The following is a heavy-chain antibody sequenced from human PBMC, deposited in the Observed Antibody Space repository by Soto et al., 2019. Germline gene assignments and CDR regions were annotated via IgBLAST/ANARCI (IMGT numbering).Heavy chain of an antibody. CDR2: IGTADDT. V-gene: IGHV3-13*01. CDR3: ARGREVCAHFFDS. Sequence: PXESLRLSCEGSGFTFSGIDMHWVRQPTGKGLEWVSTIGTADDTYYAVSVKGRFTISRYRAKNSLPLELNSLRAADTAVYFCARGREVCAHFFDSWGQGTQVTVSS. D-gene: IGHD3-3*02. CDR1: GFTFSGID. J-gene: IGHJ4*01.